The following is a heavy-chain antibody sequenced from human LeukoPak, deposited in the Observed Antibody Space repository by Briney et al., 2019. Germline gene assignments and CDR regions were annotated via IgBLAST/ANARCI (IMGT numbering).Heavy chain of an antibody. CDR2: ISSTSTYI. Sequence: PGGSLRLSCVVSGFTFSRATMNWVRQAPGKGLEWVSSISSTSTYINYADSVKGRFTISRDNAKKSLYLQMNGLRGEDTAMYYCASDDYGDYEDGFDICGQGTMVTVSS. V-gene: IGHV3-21*01. CDR1: GFTFSRAT. J-gene: IGHJ3*02. CDR3: ASDDYGDYEDGFDI. D-gene: IGHD4-17*01.